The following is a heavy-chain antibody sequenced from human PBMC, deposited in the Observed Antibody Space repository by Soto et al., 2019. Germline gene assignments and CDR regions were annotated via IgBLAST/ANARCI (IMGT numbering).Heavy chain of an antibody. CDR1: GFTFSSYS. CDR3: ARDVSGWSSFFDY. Sequence: GSLRLSCAASGFTFSSYSMNWVRQAPGKGLEWVSSISSSSSYIYYADSVKGRFTISRDNAKNSLYLQMNSLRAEDTAVYYCARDVSGWSSFFDYWGQGTLVTVSS. CDR2: ISSSSSYI. J-gene: IGHJ4*02. V-gene: IGHV3-21*01. D-gene: IGHD6-19*01.